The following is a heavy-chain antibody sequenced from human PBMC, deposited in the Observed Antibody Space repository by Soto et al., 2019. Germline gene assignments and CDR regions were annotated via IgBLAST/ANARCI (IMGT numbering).Heavy chain of an antibody. D-gene: IGHD3-22*01. V-gene: IGHV4-30-4*01. CDR2: IHYSGSI. CDR1: GGSVSSGDYY. J-gene: IGHJ3*02. Sequence: QVQLQESGPGLVKASQTLSLTCTVSGGSVSSGDYYWSWIRQPPGKGLEWIGYIHYSGSIYYNPSLKSRVTISVDTSKNQFSLKLTSVTAADTAVYYCARDHRYYDCPDIWGQGTMVTVSS. CDR3: ARDHRYYDCPDI.